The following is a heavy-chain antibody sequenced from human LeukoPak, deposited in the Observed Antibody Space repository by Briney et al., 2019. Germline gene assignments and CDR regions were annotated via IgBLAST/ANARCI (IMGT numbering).Heavy chain of an antibody. D-gene: IGHD3-22*01. CDR2: IYYSGST. J-gene: IGHJ4*02. Sequence: SETLSLTCTVSGGSISSYYWSWIRQPPGKGLEWIGYIYYSGSTNYNPSLKSRVTISVDTSKNQFSLKLSSVTAADTAVYYCARVPYYDSSADYWGQGTLVTVSS. V-gene: IGHV4-59*01. CDR1: GGSISSYY. CDR3: ARVPYYDSSADY.